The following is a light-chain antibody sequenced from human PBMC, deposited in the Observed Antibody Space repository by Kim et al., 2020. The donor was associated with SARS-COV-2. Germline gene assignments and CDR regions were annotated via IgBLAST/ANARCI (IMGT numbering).Light chain of an antibody. Sequence: QSITISCTGTSSDVGGYNYVSWYQQHPGKAPKVMIYDVNNRPSGVSNRFSGSKSGNTASLTISGLQAEDEADYYCSSYASISTLIFGGGTQLTVL. CDR2: DVN. CDR3: SSYASISTLI. V-gene: IGLV2-14*03. CDR1: SSDVGGYNY. J-gene: IGLJ2*01.